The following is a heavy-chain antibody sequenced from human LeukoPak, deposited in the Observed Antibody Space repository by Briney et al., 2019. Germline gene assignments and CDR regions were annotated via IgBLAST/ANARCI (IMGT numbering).Heavy chain of an antibody. V-gene: IGHV1-69*13. CDR3: ARVRYFDRFPRYYYYMDV. J-gene: IGHJ6*03. D-gene: IGHD3-9*01. CDR1: GYTFTGYY. CDR2: IIPIFGTA. Sequence: ASVKVSCEASGYTFTGYYMHWVRQAPGQGLEWMGGIIPIFGTANYAQKFQGRVTITADESTSTAYMELSSLRSEDTAVYYCARVRYFDRFPRYYYYMDVWGKGTTVTISS.